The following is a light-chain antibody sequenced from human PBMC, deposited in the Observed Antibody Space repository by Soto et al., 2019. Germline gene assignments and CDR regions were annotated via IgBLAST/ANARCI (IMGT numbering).Light chain of an antibody. CDR3: QHYGSSPPELT. V-gene: IGKV3-20*01. CDR2: GAS. Sequence: EIVLTQSPGTLSLSPGERATLSCRASQSVSSSFLAWYQQRPGQAPRLLIFGASYRATGIPDRFSGSGSGTDFTLTISRLEPEDFAVYYCQHYGSSPPELTFGPGTKVDSK. J-gene: IGKJ3*01. CDR1: QSVSSSF.